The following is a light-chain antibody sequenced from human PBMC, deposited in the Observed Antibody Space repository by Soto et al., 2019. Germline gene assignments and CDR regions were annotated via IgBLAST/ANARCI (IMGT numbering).Light chain of an antibody. Sequence: EIVMTQSPATLSVSPGERATLSCRASESVSGNLAWYQQKPGQAPRLLIYDTASRATAIPARFSGSGSGREFTLTISSLQSEDFAVYYCQQYSKWPTFGQGTRLEIK. CDR3: QQYSKWPT. CDR1: ESVSGN. CDR2: DTA. J-gene: IGKJ5*01. V-gene: IGKV3-15*01.